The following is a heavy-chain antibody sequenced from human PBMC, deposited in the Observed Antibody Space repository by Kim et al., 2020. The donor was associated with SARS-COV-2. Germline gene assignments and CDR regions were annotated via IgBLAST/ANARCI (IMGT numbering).Heavy chain of an antibody. J-gene: IGHJ3*02. CDR3: ARHRPTYYYDSSGSDAFDI. V-gene: IGHV5-10-1*01. D-gene: IGHD3-22*01. CDR1: GYSFTSYW. Sequence: GESLKISCKGSGYSFTSYWISWVRQMPGKGLEWMGRIDPSDSYTNYSPSFQGHVTISADKSISTAYLQWSSLKASDTAMYYCARHRPTYYYDSSGSDAFDIWGQGTMVTVSS. CDR2: IDPSDSYT.